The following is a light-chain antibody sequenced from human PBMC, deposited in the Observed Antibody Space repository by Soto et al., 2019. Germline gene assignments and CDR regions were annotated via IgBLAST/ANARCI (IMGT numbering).Light chain of an antibody. Sequence: DIQMTQSPSSLSASVGDRVTITCRASQSISSYLNWYQQKPGKAPKVLIYAASSLQSGIPSRFSGSGSGTDLTLTISSLQPEDFATYYCQQYNSYPITFGQGTRLEIK. CDR1: QSISSY. J-gene: IGKJ5*01. V-gene: IGKV1-39*01. CDR2: AAS. CDR3: QQYNSYPIT.